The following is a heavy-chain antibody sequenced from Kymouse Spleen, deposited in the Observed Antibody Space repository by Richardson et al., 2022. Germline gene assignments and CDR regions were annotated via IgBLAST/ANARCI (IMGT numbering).Heavy chain of an antibody. D-gene: IGHD3-10*01. V-gene: IGHV3-73*02. CDR2: IRSKANSYAT. CDR3: TLSMVRGVPYYYYYGMDV. CDR1: GFTFSGSA. Sequence: EVQLVESGGGLVQPGGSLKLSCAASGFTFSGSAMHWVRQASGKGLEWVGRIRSKANSYATAYAASVKGRFTISRDDSKNTAYLQMNSLKTEDTAVYYCTLSMVRGVPYYYYYGMDVWGQGTTVTVSS. J-gene: IGHJ6*02.